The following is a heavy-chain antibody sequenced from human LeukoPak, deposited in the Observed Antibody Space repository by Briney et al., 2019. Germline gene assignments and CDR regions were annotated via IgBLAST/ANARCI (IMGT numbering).Heavy chain of an antibody. Sequence: SETLSLTCTVSGYSISSGYSWGWFRQPPAKGLDWWGIIYHRGGTNYNPSPKRGDTTSVDTSKNQFSLMMSSASAAETAVYYCARQSGHSSTKDAFYIWGQGTMV. J-gene: IGHJ3*02. D-gene: IGHD6-13*01. CDR1: GYSISSGYS. CDR2: IYHRGGT. V-gene: IGHV4-38-2*02. CDR3: ARQSGHSSTKDAFYI.